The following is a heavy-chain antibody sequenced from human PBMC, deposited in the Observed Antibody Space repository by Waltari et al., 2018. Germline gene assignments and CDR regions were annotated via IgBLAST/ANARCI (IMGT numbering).Heavy chain of an antibody. Sequence: QVQLVQSGAEVKKPGASVKVSCKASGYTFTSYDINWVRQATGQGLEWMGWMNPNSGNTGYAQKFQGRVTMTRNTSITTVYMELSSLRSEDTAVYYCARVPSQYDFWSGSHPYYFDYWGQGTLVTVSS. J-gene: IGHJ4*02. CDR2: MNPNSGNT. CDR1: GYTFTSYD. CDR3: ARVPSQYDFWSGSHPYYFDY. V-gene: IGHV1-8*01. D-gene: IGHD3-3*01.